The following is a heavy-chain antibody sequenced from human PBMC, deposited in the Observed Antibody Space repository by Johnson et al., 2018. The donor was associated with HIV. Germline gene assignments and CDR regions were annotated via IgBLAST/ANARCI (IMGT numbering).Heavy chain of an antibody. CDR1: GFTFDDYG. CDR2: ISYDGNNK. Sequence: VQLVESGGGVVRPGGSLRLSCAASGFTFDDYGMSWVRQAPGKGLEWMALISYDGNNKHYADSVQGRFTISRDSSKNTLNLQMSSLRAEDTAVYYCARGLTGEQVDIWGQGTMVTVSS. CDR3: ARGLTGEQVDI. J-gene: IGHJ3*02. D-gene: IGHD3-16*01. V-gene: IGHV3-30*03.